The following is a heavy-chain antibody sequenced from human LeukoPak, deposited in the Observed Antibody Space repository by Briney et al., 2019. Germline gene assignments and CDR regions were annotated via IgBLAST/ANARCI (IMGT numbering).Heavy chain of an antibody. CDR1: GGTFSSYA. D-gene: IGHD3-16*02. J-gene: IGHJ3*02. V-gene: IGHV1-69*05. Sequence: RGASVKVSCTASGGTFSSYAISWVRQAPGQGLEWMGGIIPIFGTANYAQKFQGRVTITTDESTSTAYMELSSLRSEDTAVYYCAADTRTTPKIVIPIPAFDIWGQGTMVTVSS. CDR3: AADTRTTPKIVIPIPAFDI. CDR2: IIPIFGTA.